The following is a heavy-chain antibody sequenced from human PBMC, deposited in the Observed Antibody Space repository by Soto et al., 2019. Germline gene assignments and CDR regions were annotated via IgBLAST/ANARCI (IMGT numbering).Heavy chain of an antibody. V-gene: IGHV1-8*01. CDR2: MNPNSGNT. CDR1: GYTLTSYD. D-gene: IGHD1-26*01. CDR3: ARGWGGSGA. J-gene: IGHJ5*02. Sequence: QVQLVQSGAEVKKPGASVKVSCKASGYTLTSYDINWVRQATGQGLEWMGWMNPNSGNTGYAQKFQGRVNMTRNTSMNTADMELRSRRTEDRAVYYCARGWGGSGAWGQGTLVTVSS.